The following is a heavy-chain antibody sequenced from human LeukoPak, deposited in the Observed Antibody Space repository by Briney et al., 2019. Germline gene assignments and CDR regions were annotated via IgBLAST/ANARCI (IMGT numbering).Heavy chain of an antibody. CDR3: ARDVTTYSSSWYFEYYYYGMDV. Sequence: GGSLGLSCAASGFTFSSYWMSWVRQAPGKGLEWVANIKQDGSEKYYVDSVKGRFTISRDNAKNSLYLQMNSLRAEDTAVYYCARDVTTYSSSWYFEYYYYGMDVWGQGTTVTVSS. CDR1: GFTFSSYW. CDR2: IKQDGSEK. D-gene: IGHD6-13*01. V-gene: IGHV3-7*01. J-gene: IGHJ6*02.